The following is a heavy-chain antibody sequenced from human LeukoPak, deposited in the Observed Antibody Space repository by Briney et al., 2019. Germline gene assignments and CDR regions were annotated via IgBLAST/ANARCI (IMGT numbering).Heavy chain of an antibody. J-gene: IGHJ3*01. V-gene: IGHV4-59*11. CDR3: ARLLDNDISGDPDTFDV. D-gene: IGHD3-22*01. CDR2: VSYTGRT. CDR1: GGSLSGHY. Sequence: SETLSPTCTVSGGSLSGHYWSWIRQPPGKRLEWIGYVSYTGRTKYSPSLQSRVTISIDTSKSQFSLKLTSVTSADTAVYSCARLLDNDISGDPDTFDVWGQGTTVIVSS.